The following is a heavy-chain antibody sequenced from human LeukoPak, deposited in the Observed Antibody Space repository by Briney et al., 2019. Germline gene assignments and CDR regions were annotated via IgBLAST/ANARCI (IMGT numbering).Heavy chain of an antibody. J-gene: IGHJ6*02. V-gene: IGHV4-59*01. CDR3: ARGSDSSGWGDYYYGMDV. D-gene: IGHD6-19*01. Sequence: SETLSLTCTVSGGSISSYYWSWIRQPPGKGLEWIGYIYYSGSTNYNPSLKSRVTISVDTSKNQFSLKLSSVTAVDTAVYYCARGSDSSGWGDYYYGMDVWGQGTTVTVSS. CDR2: IYYSGST. CDR1: GGSISSYY.